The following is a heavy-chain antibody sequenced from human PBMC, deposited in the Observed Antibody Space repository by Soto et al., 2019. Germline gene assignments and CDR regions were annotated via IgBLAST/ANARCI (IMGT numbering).Heavy chain of an antibody. J-gene: IGHJ3*02. CDR3: ARAWSHGAFDI. V-gene: IGHV3-21*01. Sequence: PGGSLRLSCAASGFTFSSYSMNWVRQAPVKGLEWVSSISSSSSYIYYADSVKGRFTISRDNAKNSLYLQMNSLRAEDTAVYYCARAWSHGAFDIWGQGTMVTVSS. CDR2: ISSSSSYI. CDR1: GFTFSSYS. D-gene: IGHD3-3*01.